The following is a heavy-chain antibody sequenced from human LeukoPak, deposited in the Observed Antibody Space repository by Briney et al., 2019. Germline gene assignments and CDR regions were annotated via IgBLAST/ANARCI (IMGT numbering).Heavy chain of an antibody. Sequence: GESLRLSCAASGFTFSNYGMHWVRQAPGKGLEWVAVTSYDGINKYYADSVKGRFTISRDNSKNTLYLQMNSLRAEDTAVYYCARRYCSSTSCLFDYWGQGTLVTVSS. CDR2: TSYDGINK. CDR1: GFTFSNYG. CDR3: ARRYCSSTSCLFDY. J-gene: IGHJ4*02. V-gene: IGHV3-30*19. D-gene: IGHD2-2*01.